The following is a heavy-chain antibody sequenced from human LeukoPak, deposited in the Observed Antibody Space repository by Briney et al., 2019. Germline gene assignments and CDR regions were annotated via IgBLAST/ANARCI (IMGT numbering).Heavy chain of an antibody. J-gene: IGHJ5*02. CDR3: ARRGYYYGSINWFDP. CDR1: GGSFSGYY. CDR2: INHSGST. D-gene: IGHD3-10*01. V-gene: IGHV4-34*01. Sequence: SETLSLTCAVYGGSFSGYYWSWIRQPPGKGLEWIGEINHSGSTNYNPSLKSRVTISVETSKNQFSLKLSSVTAADTAVYYCARRGYYYGSINWFDPWGQGALVTVSS.